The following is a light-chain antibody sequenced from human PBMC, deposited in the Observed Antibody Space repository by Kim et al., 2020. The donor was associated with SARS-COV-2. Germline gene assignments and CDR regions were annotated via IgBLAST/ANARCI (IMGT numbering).Light chain of an antibody. CDR3: ETYSSAPQT. Sequence: ASVGDRVTITCRASQDISNYLAWNQQKPGKVPKVLIYAASTLLSGVPSRFSGSGSRTDFTLTISSLQPEDVATYYCETYSSAPQTFGQGTKVDIK. J-gene: IGKJ1*01. V-gene: IGKV1-27*01. CDR2: AAS. CDR1: QDISNY.